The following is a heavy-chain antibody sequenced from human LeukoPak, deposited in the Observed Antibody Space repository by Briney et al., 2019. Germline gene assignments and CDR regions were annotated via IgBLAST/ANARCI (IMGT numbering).Heavy chain of an antibody. CDR3: ARVSRRDGYNLGY. D-gene: IGHD5-24*01. V-gene: IGHV1-2*06. CDR2: INPNSGGT. J-gene: IGHJ4*02. Sequence: ASVEVSCKASGYTFTGYYMHWVRQAPGQGLEWMGRINPNSGGTNYAQKFQGRVTMTRDTSISTAYMELSRLRSDDTAVYYCARVSRRDGYNLGYWGQGTLVTVSS. CDR1: GYTFTGYY.